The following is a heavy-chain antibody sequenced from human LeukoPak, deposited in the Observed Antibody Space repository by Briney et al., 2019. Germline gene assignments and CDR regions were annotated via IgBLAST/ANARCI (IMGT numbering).Heavy chain of an antibody. CDR2: IYYSGST. CDR1: GGSISSYY. CDR3: AVDGVNGRPVDY. J-gene: IGHJ4*02. Sequence: SETLSLTCTVSGGSISSYYWSWIRQPPGKGLEWIGYIYYSGSTNYNPSLKSRVTISVDTSKNQFSLKLSSVTAADTAVYYCAVDGVNGRPVDYWGQGTLVTVSS. D-gene: IGHD4-23*01. V-gene: IGHV4-59*01.